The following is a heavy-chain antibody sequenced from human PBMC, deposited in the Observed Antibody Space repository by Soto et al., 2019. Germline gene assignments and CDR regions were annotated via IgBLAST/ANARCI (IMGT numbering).Heavy chain of an antibody. J-gene: IGHJ4*02. Sequence: SVKVAWKGVGYGFSSYDINWVRQATGQGLEWMGWMSPNSGNTGYAQKFQGRVTMTRNTSISTAYMELSSLRSEDTAVYYCATQNPTTTVTTPGDYWGQGTLVTVSS. D-gene: IGHD4-17*01. V-gene: IGHV1-8*01. CDR3: ATQNPTTTVTTPGDY. CDR2: MSPNSGNT. CDR1: GYGFSSYD.